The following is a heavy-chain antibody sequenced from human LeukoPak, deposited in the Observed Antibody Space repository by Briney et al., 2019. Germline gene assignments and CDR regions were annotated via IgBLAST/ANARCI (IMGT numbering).Heavy chain of an antibody. Sequence: GGSLRLSCAASGFTFNNYAMAWVRQAPGKGLEWLSGITGSGGHTYYADSVKGRFTSSRDNSKSTLYLQMNSLRAEDTAVYYCAKDLTDYHYYYIDVWGKGTTVTVSS. CDR1: GFTFNNYA. CDR2: ITGSGGHT. V-gene: IGHV3-23*01. J-gene: IGHJ6*03. D-gene: IGHD2-21*02. CDR3: AKDLTDYHYYYIDV.